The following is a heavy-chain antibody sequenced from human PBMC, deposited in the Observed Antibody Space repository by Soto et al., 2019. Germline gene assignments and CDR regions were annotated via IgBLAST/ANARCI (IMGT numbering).Heavy chain of an antibody. Sequence: SETLSLTCAVFGGSINSTSFYWAWIRQPPGKGLEWIASISYSGTTYYNPSLKSRLTISVDTSKNQFSLNLNSVTAADTAVYYCARRWGFFDCWGQGTLVTVSS. CDR2: ISYSGTT. D-gene: IGHD1-26*01. V-gene: IGHV4-39*01. J-gene: IGHJ4*02. CDR1: GGSINSTSFY. CDR3: ARRWGFFDC.